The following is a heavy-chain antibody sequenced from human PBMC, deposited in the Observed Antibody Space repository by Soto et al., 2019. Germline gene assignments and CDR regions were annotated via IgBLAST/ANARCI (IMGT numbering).Heavy chain of an antibody. J-gene: IGHJ6*03. CDR2: IIPILGIA. CDR3: AHGIAARPYDYYMDV. D-gene: IGHD6-6*01. V-gene: IGHV1-69*02. CDR1: GGTFSSYT. Sequence: QVQLVQSGAEVKKPGSSVKVSCKASGGTFSSYTISWVRQAPGQGLEWMGRIIPILGIANYAQKFQGRVTITADKATSTAYMELSSRRSEDTAVDYCAHGIAARPYDYYMDVWGKGTTVTVSS.